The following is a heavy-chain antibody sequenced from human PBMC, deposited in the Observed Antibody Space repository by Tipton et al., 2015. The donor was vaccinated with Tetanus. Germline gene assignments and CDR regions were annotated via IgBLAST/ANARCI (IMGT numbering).Heavy chain of an antibody. J-gene: IGHJ6*02. V-gene: IGHV4-34*01. CDR3: AGYRENIVVVPAATPGGMDV. CDR2: INHSGST. CDR1: GGSFSGYY. D-gene: IGHD2-2*01. Sequence: TLSLTCAVYGGSFSGYYWSWIRQPPGKGLEWIGEINHSGSTNYNPSLKSRVTISVDTPKNQFSLKLSSVTAADTAVYYCAGYRENIVVVPAATPGGMDVWGQGTTVTVSS.